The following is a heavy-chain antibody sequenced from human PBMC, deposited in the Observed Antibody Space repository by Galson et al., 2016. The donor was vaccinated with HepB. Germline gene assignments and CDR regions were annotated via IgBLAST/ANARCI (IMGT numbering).Heavy chain of an antibody. Sequence: SETLSLTCAVYNGSFRGYYWSWIRQPPGKGLEWIGVIIHTGNTNYNPSLKSRLTISVDTSKNHFSLKLSSVTAADTAVYYCARSPDFADPWGQGTLVTVSS. J-gene: IGHJ5*02. D-gene: IGHD2-21*02. CDR3: ARSPDFADP. CDR2: IIHTGNT. CDR1: NGSFRGYY. V-gene: IGHV4-34*12.